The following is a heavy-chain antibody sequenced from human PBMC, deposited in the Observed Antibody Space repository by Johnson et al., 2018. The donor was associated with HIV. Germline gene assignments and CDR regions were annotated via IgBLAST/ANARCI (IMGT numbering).Heavy chain of an antibody. CDR3: AKGGAVAGTRDAFDI. J-gene: IGHJ3*02. CDR2: INGDGSRT. Sequence: EVQLVESGGGLVQPGGSLRLSCGGSGFTFSNYWVQWVRQAPGKGLVWVSRINGDGSRTSYADSVKGRFTISRDNSKNTLYLQMNSLRAEDTTVYYCAKGGAVAGTRDAFDIWGQGTVVTVSS. V-gene: IGHV3-74*01. CDR1: GFTFSNYW. D-gene: IGHD6-19*01.